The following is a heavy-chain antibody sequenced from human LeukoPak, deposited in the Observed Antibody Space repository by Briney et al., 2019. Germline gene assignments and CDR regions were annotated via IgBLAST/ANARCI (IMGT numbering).Heavy chain of an antibody. J-gene: IGHJ5*02. V-gene: IGHV1-2*02. D-gene: IGHD3-3*01. Sequence: ASVKVSCKASGYTFTGYYMHWVRQAPGQALEWMGWINPNSGGTNYAQKFQGRVTMTRDTSISTAYMELSRLRSDDTAVYYCARSHGGITIRNWFDPWGQGTLVTVSP. CDR1: GYTFTGYY. CDR2: INPNSGGT. CDR3: ARSHGGITIRNWFDP.